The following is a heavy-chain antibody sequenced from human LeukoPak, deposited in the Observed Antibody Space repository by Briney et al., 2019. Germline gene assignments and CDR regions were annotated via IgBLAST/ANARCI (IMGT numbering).Heavy chain of an antibody. CDR2: INSDGSTT. CDR1: GFTFSSYW. CDR3: VRNLDFWGDSEDY. J-gene: IGHJ4*02. D-gene: IGHD3-3*01. Sequence: GGSLRLSCAASGFTFSSYWMHWVRHAPGKGLVWVSRINSDGSTTTYADSVEGRFTISRDNAQNTLYLQMNSLRAEDTAVYYCVRNLDFWGDSEDYWGQGTLVTVSS. V-gene: IGHV3-74*01.